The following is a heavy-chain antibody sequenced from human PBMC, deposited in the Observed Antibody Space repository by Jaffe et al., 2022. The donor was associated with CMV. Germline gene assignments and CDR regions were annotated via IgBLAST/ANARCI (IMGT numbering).Heavy chain of an antibody. J-gene: IGHJ3*02. CDR2: ISSSGTTI. D-gene: IGHD3-10*01. CDR3: ARQSQLHLKAYDI. V-gene: IGHV3-48*03. CDR1: GFTFSSYE. Sequence: EVLLVESGGGLVQPGGSLRLSCAASGFTFSSYEMNWFRQAPGKGLEWFSYISSSGTTIYYADSVKGRFTISRDNAKNSLYLQLNSLRAEDTAVYFCARQSQLHLKAYDIWGQGTMVTVSS.